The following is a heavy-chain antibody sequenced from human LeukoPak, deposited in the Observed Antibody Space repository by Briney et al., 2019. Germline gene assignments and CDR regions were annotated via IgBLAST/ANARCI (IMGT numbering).Heavy chain of an antibody. V-gene: IGHV1-18*01. D-gene: IGHD4-17*01. Sequence: ASVTVSCKASGYTFTSYGITWVRQAPGQGLEWMGWISAYNGNTNYVQKLQGRVTMTTDTSTSTAYMELRSLRSDDTAVYYCAKDKAPTVTSNYYYYGMDVWGQGTTVTVSS. CDR1: GYTFTSYG. CDR3: AKDKAPTVTSNYYYYGMDV. CDR2: ISAYNGNT. J-gene: IGHJ6*02.